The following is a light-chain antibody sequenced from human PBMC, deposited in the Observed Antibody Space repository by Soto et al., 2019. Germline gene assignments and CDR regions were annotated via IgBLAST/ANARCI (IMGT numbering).Light chain of an antibody. CDR1: QSLVHSDGNTY. CDR2: TTP. CDR3: MQATQRWT. J-gene: IGKJ1*01. Sequence: DIVMTQTPLSSPVSLGQPASISCRSSQSLVHSDGNTYLSWLHQRPGQPPRLLIDTTPNRFSEVPDRFSGSGAGTDFTLKISRVQAEDVVCYYCMQATQRWTFGKGTKVEL. V-gene: IGKV2-24*01.